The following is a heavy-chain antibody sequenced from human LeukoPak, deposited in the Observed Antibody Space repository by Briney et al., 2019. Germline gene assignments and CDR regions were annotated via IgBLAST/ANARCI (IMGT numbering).Heavy chain of an antibody. CDR2: IYPGDSDT. D-gene: IGHD3-10*01. V-gene: IGHV5-51*01. CDR3: AKGAGGSGSYYPYF. J-gene: IGHJ4*02. Sequence: GESLRISCKASGYSFITHWIAWVRQPPGKGREWMGIIYPGDSDTKYSPSFQGQVTISADKSISTAYLQWSSLKASDTAMYYCAKGAGGSGSYYPYFWGQGTLVTVSS. CDR1: GYSFITHW.